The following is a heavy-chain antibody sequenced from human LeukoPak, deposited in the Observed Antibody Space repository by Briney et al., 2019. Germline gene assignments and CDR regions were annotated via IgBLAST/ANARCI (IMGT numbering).Heavy chain of an antibody. CDR1: GGSISSYY. Sequence: PSETLSLTCTVSGGSISSYYWSWIRQPPGKGLEWIGYIYYSGSTNYNPSLKSRVTISVDTSKNQFSLKLSSVTAADTAVYYCARGYGDHGYFDYWGQGTLVTVSS. V-gene: IGHV4-59*01. D-gene: IGHD4-17*01. CDR3: ARGYGDHGYFDY. J-gene: IGHJ4*02. CDR2: IYYSGST.